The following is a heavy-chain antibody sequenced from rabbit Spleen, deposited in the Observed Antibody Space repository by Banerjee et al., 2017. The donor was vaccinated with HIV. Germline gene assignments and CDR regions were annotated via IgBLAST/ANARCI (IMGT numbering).Heavy chain of an antibody. CDR2: IDSGSSGFT. V-gene: IGHV1S40*01. D-gene: IGHD4-1*01. Sequence: QSLEESGGDLVKPGASLTLTCTASGVSFSLSSYMCWVRQAPGKGLEWIACIDSGSSGFTYFATWAKGRLTISRASSTTVTLQMTSLTAADTATYFCARETDSGWGVVSFYFNLWGQGTLVTVS. CDR3: ARETDSGWGVVSFYFNL. J-gene: IGHJ4*01. CDR1: GVSFSLSSY.